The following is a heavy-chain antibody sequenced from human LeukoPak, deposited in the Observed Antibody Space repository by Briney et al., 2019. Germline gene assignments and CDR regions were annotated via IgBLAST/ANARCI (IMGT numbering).Heavy chain of an antibody. Sequence: GALRLSCAASGFTFSSYSMNWVRQAPGRGLEWVSFISSAGSDKFYADSVRGRFTISRDNSKNTLYLQMNSLRAEDTAVYYCAKDSLYQLPGFDYWGQGTLVTVSS. CDR1: GFTFSSYS. J-gene: IGHJ4*02. CDR2: ISSAGSDK. V-gene: IGHV3-48*01. CDR3: AKDSLYQLPGFDY. D-gene: IGHD2-2*01.